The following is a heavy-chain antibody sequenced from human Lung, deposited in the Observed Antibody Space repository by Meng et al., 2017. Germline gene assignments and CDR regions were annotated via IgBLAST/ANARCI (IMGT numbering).Heavy chain of an antibody. V-gene: IGHV4-34*01. J-gene: IGHJ4*02. CDR3: ARGPTTMAHDFDY. CDR1: GGSFSDYY. D-gene: IGHD4-11*01. Sequence: PWGAGLLKPSETLPLPCLGSGGSFSDYYWSWIRQPPGKGLEWIGEINHSGSTNYNPSLESRATISVDTSQNNLSLKLSSVTAADSAVYYCARGPTTMAHDFDYWGQGTLVTVSS. CDR2: INHSGST.